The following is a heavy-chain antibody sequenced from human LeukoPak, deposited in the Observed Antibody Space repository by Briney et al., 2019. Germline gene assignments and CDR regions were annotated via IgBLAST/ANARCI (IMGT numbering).Heavy chain of an antibody. CDR2: MKYDGSEK. J-gene: IGHJ4*02. CDR1: GFTFSSYW. D-gene: IGHD6-13*01. V-gene: IGHV3-7*01. Sequence: GGSLRLSCAASGFTFSSYWMSSVRQAPGKGLEWVANMKYDGSEKYYVDSVKGRFTISRDNTKNSLYLQMNSLRAEDTAVYYCARDIEAAGLFLDYWGQGTLVTVSS. CDR3: ARDIEAAGLFLDY.